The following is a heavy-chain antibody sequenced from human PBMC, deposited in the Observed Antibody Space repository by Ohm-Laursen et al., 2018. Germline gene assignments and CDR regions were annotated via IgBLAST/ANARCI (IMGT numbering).Heavy chain of an antibody. J-gene: IGHJ4*02. CDR1: GFTFDNYA. V-gene: IGHV3-9*01. CDR3: AKVEGYAGAH. D-gene: IGHD3-16*01. Sequence: SLRLSCTASGFTFDNYAMHWVRQAPGKGLEWVSGISWNNGYIGYADSVKGRFTISRDNAKNSLYLQMDSLRAEDTALYYCAKVEGYAGAHWGQGTLVTVSS. CDR2: ISWNNGYI.